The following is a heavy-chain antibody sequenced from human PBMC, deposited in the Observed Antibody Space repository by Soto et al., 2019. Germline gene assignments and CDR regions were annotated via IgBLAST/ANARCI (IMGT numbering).Heavy chain of an antibody. D-gene: IGHD3-22*01. V-gene: IGHV2-5*02. J-gene: IGHJ4*02. Sequence: QITLKESGPTLVKPTQTLTLTCTFSGFSLSTSGVGVGWIRQPPGKALEWLALIYWDDDKRYSPSLKSRLTIPKDTSKNQVVLTMTNMDPVDTATYYCAHNDGITMTPDYWGQGTLVTVSS. CDR2: IYWDDDK. CDR1: GFSLSTSGVG. CDR3: AHNDGITMTPDY.